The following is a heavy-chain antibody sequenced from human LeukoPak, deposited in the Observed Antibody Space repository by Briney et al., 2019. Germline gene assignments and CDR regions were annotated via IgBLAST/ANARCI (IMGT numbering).Heavy chain of an antibody. J-gene: IGHJ5*02. V-gene: IGHV4-34*01. Sequence: SETLSLTCAVYGGSFSGYYWSWIRQPPGKGLEWIGEINHSGSTNYNPSLKSRVTISVDTSKNQFSLKLSSVTAADTAVYYCASRGGSSSCFDPWGQGTLVTVSS. CDR3: ASRGGSSSCFDP. CDR2: INHSGST. D-gene: IGHD6-13*01. CDR1: GGSFSGYY.